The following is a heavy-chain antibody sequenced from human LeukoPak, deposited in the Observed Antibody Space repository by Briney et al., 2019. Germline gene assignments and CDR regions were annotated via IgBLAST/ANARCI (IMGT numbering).Heavy chain of an antibody. V-gene: IGHV4-4*07. J-gene: IGHJ4*02. CDR1: GGSISSYY. CDR3: ARIHSSGRIEGNDY. Sequence: SETLSLTCTVSGGSISSYYWGWIRQPAGKGLEWIGRIYTSGSTNYNPSLKSRVTISVDKSKNQFSPKLSSLTAADTAVYYCARIHSSGRIEGNDYWGQGTLVTVSS. D-gene: IGHD6-19*01. CDR2: IYTSGST.